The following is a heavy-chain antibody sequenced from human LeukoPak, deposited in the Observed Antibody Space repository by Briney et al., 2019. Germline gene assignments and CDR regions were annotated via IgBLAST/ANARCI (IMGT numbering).Heavy chain of an antibody. CDR2: INHSGST. Sequence: KPSETLSLTCAVSGGSFSGYYWTWIRQPPGKGLEWIGEINHSGSTNYNPSLKSRVTIPVDTSKNQFSLKLSSVTAADTAVYYCARTHYGSSGYYCDYWGQGTLVTVSS. CDR3: ARTHYGSSGYYCDY. D-gene: IGHD3-22*01. CDR1: GGSFSGYY. V-gene: IGHV4-34*01. J-gene: IGHJ4*02.